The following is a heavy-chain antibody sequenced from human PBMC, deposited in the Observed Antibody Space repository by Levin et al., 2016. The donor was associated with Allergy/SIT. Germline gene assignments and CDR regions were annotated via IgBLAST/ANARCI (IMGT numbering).Heavy chain of an antibody. CDR1: GFSLATSGVA. Sequence: SGPTLVKPTQTLTLTCTFSGFSLATSGVAVGWVRQPPGKALEWLALIYWDDDKRYSPFLKDRLTVTKDTSTNEVVLTMTNMDPVDTATYFCAVRRPITFFGLVIDRDVWFDAWGQGILVSVSS. J-gene: IGHJ5*02. CDR2: IYWDDDK. D-gene: IGHD3-3*01. V-gene: IGHV2-5*02. CDR3: AVRRPITFFGLVIDRDVWFDA.